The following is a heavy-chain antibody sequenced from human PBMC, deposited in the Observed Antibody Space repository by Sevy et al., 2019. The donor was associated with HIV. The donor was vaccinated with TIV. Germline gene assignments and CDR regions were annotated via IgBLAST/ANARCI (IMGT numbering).Heavy chain of an antibody. J-gene: IGHJ6*03. CDR2: IYTSGST. Sequence: SETLSLTCTVSGGSISSGSYYWSWIRQPAGKGLEWIGRIYTSGSTNYNPSLKSRVNISVDTSKNQFSLKLSSVTAADTAVYYCARVNGYSSSWYPSYYYYYMDVWGKGTTVTVSS. CDR1: GGSISSGSYY. D-gene: IGHD6-13*01. CDR3: ARVNGYSSSWYPSYYYYYMDV. V-gene: IGHV4-61*02.